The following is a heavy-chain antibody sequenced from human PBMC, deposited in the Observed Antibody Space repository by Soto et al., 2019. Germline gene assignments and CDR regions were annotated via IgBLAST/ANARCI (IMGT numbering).Heavy chain of an antibody. CDR3: ARRKSAHYGMDV. J-gene: IGHJ6*02. CDR1: GFTFSRFW. CDR2: IKEDGSEK. D-gene: IGHD6-6*01. V-gene: IGHV3-7*03. Sequence: AGGSLRLSCVASGFTFSRFWMSWVRQAPGKGLEWVANIKEDGSEKYYADSMKGRFTISRDNGKNSLYLQMNSLRAEDTAVYYCARRKSAHYGMDVWGQGTTVTVSS.